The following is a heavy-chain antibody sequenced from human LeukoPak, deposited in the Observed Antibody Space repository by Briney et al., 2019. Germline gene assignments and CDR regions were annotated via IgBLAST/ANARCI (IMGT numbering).Heavy chain of an antibody. J-gene: IGHJ3*02. D-gene: IGHD5-12*01. Sequence: SETLSLTCAVYGGSFSGYYWSWIRQPPGKGLEWIGEINHSGSTNYNPSLKSRVTISVDTSKNQFSLKLNSVTAADTAVYYCASLVATIGAFDIWGQGTMVTVSS. V-gene: IGHV4-34*01. CDR1: GGSFSGYY. CDR2: INHSGST. CDR3: ASLVATIGAFDI.